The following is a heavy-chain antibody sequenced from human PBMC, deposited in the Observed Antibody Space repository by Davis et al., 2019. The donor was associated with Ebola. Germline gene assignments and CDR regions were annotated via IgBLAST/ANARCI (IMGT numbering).Heavy chain of an antibody. CDR2: ISARNGFP. J-gene: IGHJ4*02. V-gene: IGHV1-18*04. CDR3: ARDVGGAAGTDY. Sequence: ASVKVSCKPSGYSFTGSGISWVRPAPGQGLERMGWISARNGFPNYAQTFPGRVTMTTDASTKTAYMELSSLRSEDTAVYYCARDVGGAAGTDYWGQGTLVTVSS. D-gene: IGHD6-19*01. CDR1: GYSFTGSG.